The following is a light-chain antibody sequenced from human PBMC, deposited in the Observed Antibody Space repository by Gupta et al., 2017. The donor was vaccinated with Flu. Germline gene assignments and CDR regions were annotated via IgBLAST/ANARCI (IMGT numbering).Light chain of an antibody. CDR1: QSVSNY. V-gene: IGKV3-11*01. CDR2: DAS. J-gene: IGKJ4*01. Sequence: SPDTLSLSPGERATLSCRASQSVSNYLAWYQQKPGQAPRLHIYDASNRATGIPARFSGSGSGTDFTLTISSLEPEDFAVYYCQQRRDWLTFGGGTKVEIK. CDR3: QQRRDWLT.